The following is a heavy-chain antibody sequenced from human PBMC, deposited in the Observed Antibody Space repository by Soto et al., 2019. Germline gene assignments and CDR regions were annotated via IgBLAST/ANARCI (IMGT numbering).Heavy chain of an antibody. CDR1: GGSVNTAGYS. Sequence: SETLSLTCAVSGGSVNTAGYSWSWIRQPPGKGLEWIGYIYHSGSAYYNPSLKSRVTISLDRSNNHFSLKLISVTAADTAVYYCARVQIYYDSSGYYLYGTFDIWGQGTRGTVS. D-gene: IGHD3-22*01. J-gene: IGHJ3*02. CDR3: ARVQIYYDSSGYYLYGTFDI. CDR2: IYHSGSA. V-gene: IGHV4-30-2*01.